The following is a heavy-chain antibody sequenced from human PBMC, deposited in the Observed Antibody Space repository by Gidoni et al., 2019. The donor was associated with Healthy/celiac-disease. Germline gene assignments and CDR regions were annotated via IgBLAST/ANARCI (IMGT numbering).Heavy chain of an antibody. CDR1: GGSFSGYY. CDR3: ARRVYDEDIVVVPAAMKGYYFDY. D-gene: IGHD2-2*01. J-gene: IGHJ4*02. V-gene: IGHV4-34*01. Sequence: QVQLQQWGAGLLKPSETLSLTCAVYGGSFSGYYWSWIRQPPGKGLEWIGEINHSGSTNYNPSLKSRVTISVDTSKNQFSLKLSSVTAADTAVYYCARRVYDEDIVVVPAAMKGYYFDYWGQGTLVTVSS. CDR2: INHSGST.